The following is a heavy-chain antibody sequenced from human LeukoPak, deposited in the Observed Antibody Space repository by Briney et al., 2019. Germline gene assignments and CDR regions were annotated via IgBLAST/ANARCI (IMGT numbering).Heavy chain of an antibody. Sequence: ASVKVSCKASGYTFTDYYVHWVRQAPGLGLEWMGIINPLRGITIYAQKFQGRVTMTSDTSTNTVYMELSSLISEDTAVYYCTRTIGYRPVAGLKEKWFDPWGQGTLVTVSS. CDR3: TRTIGYRPVAGLKEKWFDP. V-gene: IGHV1-46*01. CDR2: INPLRGIT. D-gene: IGHD6-19*01. J-gene: IGHJ5*02. CDR1: GYTFTDYY.